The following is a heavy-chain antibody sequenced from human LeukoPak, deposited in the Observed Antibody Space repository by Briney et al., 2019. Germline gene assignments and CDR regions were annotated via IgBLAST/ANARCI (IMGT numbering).Heavy chain of an antibody. V-gene: IGHV4-39*07. D-gene: IGHD6-19*01. CDR2: IYYSGST. J-gene: IGHJ5*02. CDR1: GGSISSSSYY. CDR3: ARDHHSSGWYKQVGPDWFDP. Sequence: SETLSLTCTVSGGSISSSSYYWGWIRQPPGKGLEWIGSIYYSGSTYYNPSLKSRVTISVDTSKNQFSLKLSSVTAADTAVYYCARDHHSSGWYKQVGPDWFDPWGQGTLVTVSS.